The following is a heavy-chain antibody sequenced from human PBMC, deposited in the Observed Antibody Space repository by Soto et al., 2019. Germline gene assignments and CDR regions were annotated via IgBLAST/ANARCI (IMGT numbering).Heavy chain of an antibody. J-gene: IGHJ6*02. D-gene: IGHD2-21*02. CDR2: ISAYNGNT. Sequence: ASVKVSCKASGYTFTSYGISWVRQAPGQGLEWMGWISAYNGNTNYAQKLQGRVTMTTDTSTSTAYMELRSLRSDDTAVYYCARFYCGGDYSTYYYYYYYGMDVWGQGTTVTVSS. CDR1: GYTFTSYG. V-gene: IGHV1-18*01. CDR3: ARFYCGGDYSTYYYYYYYGMDV.